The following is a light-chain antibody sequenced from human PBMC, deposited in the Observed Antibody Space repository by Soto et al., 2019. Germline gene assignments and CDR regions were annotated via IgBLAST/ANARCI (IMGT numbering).Light chain of an antibody. J-gene: IGKJ1*01. CDR3: QQCASSPWT. Sequence: ESVLTQSPDTLSLSPGERATLSCRASQSVSSSYLAWYQQKPGQAPRLLIYGASSRATGIPDRFSGSGSGIDFTLNLRSLEHEDFALYYCQQCASSPWTFGQGTKVEI. CDR2: GAS. V-gene: IGKV3-20*01. CDR1: QSVSSSY.